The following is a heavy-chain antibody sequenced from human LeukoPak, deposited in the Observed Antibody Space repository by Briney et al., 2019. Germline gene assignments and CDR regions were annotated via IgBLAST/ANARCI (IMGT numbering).Heavy chain of an antibody. D-gene: IGHD3-9*01. CDR2: IRGSGDRT. CDR1: GFTVSSNY. Sequence: KSGGSLRLSCAASGFTVSSNYMSWVRQAPGKGLEWVSGIRGSGDRTFYADSVKGRFTISRDNAKNSLYLQMNSLRVEDTAVYYCAGDRRISDLLTGYPGYWGQGTLVTVSS. J-gene: IGHJ4*02. CDR3: AGDRRISDLLTGYPGY. V-gene: IGHV3-11*04.